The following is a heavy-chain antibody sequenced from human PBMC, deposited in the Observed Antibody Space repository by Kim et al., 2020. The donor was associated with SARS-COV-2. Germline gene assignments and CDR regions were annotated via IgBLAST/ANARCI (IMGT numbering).Heavy chain of an antibody. CDR3: ARVVAVAPRYFDY. V-gene: IGHV4-59*01. CDR1: NGFLKNYY. D-gene: IGHD6-19*01. CDR2: IFYNGSP. Sequence: SETLSLTCTVSNGFLKNYYWSWIRQPPGKGLEWLGNIFYNGSPNYNPSLESRVTMSVDTSQNQFSLKLRSMTPADTAVYYCARVVAVAPRYFDYWGQGT. J-gene: IGHJ4*02.